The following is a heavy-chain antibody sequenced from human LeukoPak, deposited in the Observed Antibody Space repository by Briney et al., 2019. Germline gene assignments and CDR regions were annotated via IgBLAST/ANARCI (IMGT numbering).Heavy chain of an antibody. CDR2: IIPTFGTA. Sequence: SVKVSRKXSGGTFSSYAISWVRQAPRQGLEWMGRIIPTFGTANYAQKFQGRVTITTDESTSTAYMELSSLRSEDTAVYYCARDLARGYSYGLHYMDVWGKGTTVTVSS. CDR3: ARDLARGYSYGLHYMDV. J-gene: IGHJ6*03. D-gene: IGHD5-18*01. CDR1: GGTFSSYA. V-gene: IGHV1-69*05.